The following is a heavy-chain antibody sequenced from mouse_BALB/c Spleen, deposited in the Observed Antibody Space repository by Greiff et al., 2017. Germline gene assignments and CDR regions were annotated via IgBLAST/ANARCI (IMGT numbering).Heavy chain of an antibody. CDR3: AREEGQLGLNY. D-gene: IGHD3-2*01. CDR2: IYPGSGNT. Sequence: QVQLKESGPELVKPGASVKISCKASGYTFTDYYINWVKQKPGQGLEWIGWIYPGSGNTKYNEKFKGKATLTVDTSSSTAYMQLSSLTSEDTAVYFCAREEGQLGLNYWGQGTTLTVSS. V-gene: IGHV1-84*02. CDR1: GYTFTDYY. J-gene: IGHJ2*01.